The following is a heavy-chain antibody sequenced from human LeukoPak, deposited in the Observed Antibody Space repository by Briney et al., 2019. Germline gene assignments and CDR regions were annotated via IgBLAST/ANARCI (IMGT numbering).Heavy chain of an antibody. CDR2: IRYDGSNK. CDR3: AREIGYSYGRYYYYYMDV. Sequence: GSLRLSCAASGFTFSSYGMHWVRQAPGKGLEWVAFIRYDGSNKYYADSVKGRFTISRDNSKNTLYLQMNSLRAEDTAVYYCAREIGYSYGRYYYYYMDVWGQGTLVTVSS. CDR1: GFTFSSYG. D-gene: IGHD5-18*01. V-gene: IGHV3-30*02. J-gene: IGHJ6*03.